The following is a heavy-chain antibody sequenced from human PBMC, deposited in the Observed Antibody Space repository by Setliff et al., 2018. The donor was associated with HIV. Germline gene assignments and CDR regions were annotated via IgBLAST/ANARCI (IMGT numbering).Heavy chain of an antibody. CDR1: GYTFPDYY. CDR2: IDPDRGDT. J-gene: IGHJ4*02. Sequence: RASVKVSCKVSGYTFPDYYMQWVRQAPGKGLEWMGFIDPDRGDTVYAEKFQGRVTITADRSIDIAYMKLSSLRYEDTAMYYCAWGTQRPIDSWGQGTLVTVSS. CDR3: AWGTQRPIDS. V-gene: IGHV1-69-2*01. D-gene: IGHD3-16*01.